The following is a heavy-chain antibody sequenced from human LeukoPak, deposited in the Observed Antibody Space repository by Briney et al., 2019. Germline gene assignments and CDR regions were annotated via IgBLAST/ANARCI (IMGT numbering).Heavy chain of an antibody. CDR3: AREYSSSWYAFDY. CDR2: INPNSGGT. V-gene: IGHV1-2*02. J-gene: IGHJ4*02. CDR1: GYTFTGYY. Sequence: GASVKVSCKASGYTFTGYYIHWVRQAPGQGLEWMGWINPNSGGTNYAQKFQGRVTMTRDTSISTAYMELSRLRSDDTAVYYCAREYSSSWYAFDYWGQGTLVTVSS. D-gene: IGHD6-13*01.